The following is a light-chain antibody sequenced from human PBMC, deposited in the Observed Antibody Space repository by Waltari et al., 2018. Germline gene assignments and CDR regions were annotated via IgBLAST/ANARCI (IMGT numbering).Light chain of an antibody. CDR3: MQALQTWT. CDR1: ESLLDSSGYNY. CDR2: LAS. J-gene: IGKJ1*01. Sequence: DIVMTQSPLSLAVTPGEPASTSCRSSESLLDSSGYNYLDWYLQKPGQSPQLLIYLASNRASGVPDRFSGSGSGTDFTLKISRVEAEDVGVYYCMQALQTWTFGQGTRVEIK. V-gene: IGKV2-28*01.